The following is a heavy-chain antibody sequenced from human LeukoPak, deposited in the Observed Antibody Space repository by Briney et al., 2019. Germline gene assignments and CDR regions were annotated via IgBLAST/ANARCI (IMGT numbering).Heavy chain of an antibody. CDR2: ISWNSGSI. V-gene: IGHV3-9*01. CDR3: AKGKRASSTAGNVHDY. D-gene: IGHD6-13*01. J-gene: IGHJ4*02. CDR1: GFTFSSYA. Sequence: GGSLRLSCAASGFTFSSYAMHWVRQAPGKGLEWVSGISWNSGSIGYADSVKGRFTISRDNAKNSLYLQMNSLRAEDTALYYCAKGKRASSTAGNVHDYWGQGTLVTVSS.